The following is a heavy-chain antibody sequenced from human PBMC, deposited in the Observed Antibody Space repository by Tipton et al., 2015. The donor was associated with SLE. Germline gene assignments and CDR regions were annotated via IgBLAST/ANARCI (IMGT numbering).Heavy chain of an antibody. V-gene: IGHV4-31*03. CDR1: GGSISSGGYY. CDR2: SHYSGNT. D-gene: IGHD3/OR15-3a*01. J-gene: IGHJ4*02. Sequence: TLSLTCSVSGGSISSGGYYWSWIRQHPGKGLKWIGYSHYSGNTYYNTSLKSRVTISVDTSKNQFSLKLSSVTAADTAVYYCARGGGDFGLKNWGQGTLVTVSS. CDR3: ARGGGDFGLKN.